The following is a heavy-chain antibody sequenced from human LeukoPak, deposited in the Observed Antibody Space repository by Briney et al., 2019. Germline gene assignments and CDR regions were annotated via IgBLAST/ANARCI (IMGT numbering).Heavy chain of an antibody. Sequence: GGSLRLSCEVTGFTVSKNYMNWVRQAPGKGLEWVSIIDSGGTTYYANSVRGRFTISRDNSKNTLYLQMNSLRAEDTAVYYCARGGSYLSAFDIWGQGTMVTVSS. CDR2: IDSGGTT. V-gene: IGHV3-66*01. CDR1: GFTVSKNY. D-gene: IGHD1-26*01. CDR3: ARGGSYLSAFDI. J-gene: IGHJ3*02.